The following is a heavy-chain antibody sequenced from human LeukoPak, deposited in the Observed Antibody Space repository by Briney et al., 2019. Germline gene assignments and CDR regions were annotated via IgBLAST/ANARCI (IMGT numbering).Heavy chain of an antibody. CDR1: GFTFSSYN. J-gene: IGHJ5*02. Sequence: GGSLRLSCAASGFTFSSYNMNWVRQAPGKGLEWLSYISGTSGTIYYADSVKGRFTISRDNAKNSLYLQMNSLRDEDTAVYYCARSSGYSSSGGLNWFDTWGQGTLVTVSS. CDR3: ARSSGYSSSGGLNWFDT. V-gene: IGHV3-48*02. CDR2: ISGTSGTI. D-gene: IGHD6-13*01.